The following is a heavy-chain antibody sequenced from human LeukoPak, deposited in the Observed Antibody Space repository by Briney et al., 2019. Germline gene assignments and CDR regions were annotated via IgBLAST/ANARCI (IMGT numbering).Heavy chain of an antibody. CDR2: INHSGST. CDR1: GGSFSGYY. CDR3: ARRRYTMVRGVRGYYFDY. V-gene: IGHV4-34*01. Sequence: SETLSLTCAVYGGSFSGYYWSWIRQPPGKGLEWIGEINHSGSTNYNPSLKSRVTISVDTSKNQFSLKLSSVTAADTAVYYCARRRYTMVRGVRGYYFDYWGQGTLVTVSS. J-gene: IGHJ4*02. D-gene: IGHD3-10*01.